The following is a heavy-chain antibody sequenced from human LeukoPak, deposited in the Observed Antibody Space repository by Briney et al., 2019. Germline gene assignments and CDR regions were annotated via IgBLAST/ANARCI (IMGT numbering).Heavy chain of an antibody. V-gene: IGHV4-39*01. J-gene: IGHJ4*02. CDR2: IYYSGSI. D-gene: IGHD2-15*01. Sequence: SETLSLTCTVSGGSISSSNYYWGWIRQPPGKGLEWIGSIYYSGSIYYNPSLKSRVTISVDTSKNQFSLKLTSVTAADTAVYYCARQRGYCSGGSCYGMFDDWGQRTLVTVSS. CDR3: ARQRGYCSGGSCYGMFDD. CDR1: GGSISSSNYY.